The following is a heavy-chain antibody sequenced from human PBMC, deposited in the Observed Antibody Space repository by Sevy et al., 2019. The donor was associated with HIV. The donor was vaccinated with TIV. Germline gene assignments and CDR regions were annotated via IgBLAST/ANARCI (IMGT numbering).Heavy chain of an antibody. CDR2: IGGTTSTI. Sequence: GGSLRLSCAASGFSFSTSGMNWVRQAPGKGLEWVSYIGGTTSTIYYADSVKGRFTISRDKARNSLYLQMNSLRDEDTAVYYCAVPKVTGTTTMFDYWGQGTLVTVSS. J-gene: IGHJ4*02. CDR1: GFSFSTSG. V-gene: IGHV3-48*02. CDR3: AVPKVTGTTTMFDY. D-gene: IGHD1-7*01.